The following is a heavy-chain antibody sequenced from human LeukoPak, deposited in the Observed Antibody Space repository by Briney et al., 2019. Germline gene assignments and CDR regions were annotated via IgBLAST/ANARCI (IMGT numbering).Heavy chain of an antibody. V-gene: IGHV2-26*01. CDR1: GFSLSNARMG. D-gene: IGHD5-12*01. J-gene: IGHJ4*02. CDR2: IFSNDEK. CDR3: ARISDSGYDLDY. Sequence: ESGPTLVNPTETLTLTCTVSGFSLSNARMGVSWIRQPPGKALEWLAHIFSNDEKSYSTPLKSRLTISKDTSKSQVVLTMTNMDPADTATYYCARISDSGYDLDYWGQGTLVTVSS.